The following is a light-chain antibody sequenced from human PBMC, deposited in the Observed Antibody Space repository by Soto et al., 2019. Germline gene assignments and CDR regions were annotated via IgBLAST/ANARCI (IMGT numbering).Light chain of an antibody. CDR1: SSDDGGYNF. J-gene: IGLJ2*01. CDR3: SSYASSTTVVV. CDR2: EVS. V-gene: IGLV2-14*01. Sequence: QSVLTQPASVSGSPGQSITISCTGISSDDGGYNFVSWYQWYPGRAPKLLIYEVSNRPSGVSNRFSASKSGNTASLTISGLQAEDEADYYCSSYASSTTVVVFGGGTKLTVL.